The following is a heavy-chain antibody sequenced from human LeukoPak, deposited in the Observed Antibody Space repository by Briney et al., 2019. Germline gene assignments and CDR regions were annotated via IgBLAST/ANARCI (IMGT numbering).Heavy chain of an antibody. V-gene: IGHV3-23*01. J-gene: IGHJ4*02. CDR3: ANGGEEYQLLAWFDY. CDR1: GFTFSSYA. Sequence: PGGSLRLSCAASGFTFSSYAMSWVRQAPGKGLEWVSAISGSGGSTYYADSVKGRFTISRDNSKNTLYLQMNSLRAEDTAVYYCANGGEEYQLLAWFDYWGQGTLVTVSS. CDR2: ISGSGGST. D-gene: IGHD2-2*01.